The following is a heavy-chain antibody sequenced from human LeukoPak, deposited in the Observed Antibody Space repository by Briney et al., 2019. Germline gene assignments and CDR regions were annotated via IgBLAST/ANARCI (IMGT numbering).Heavy chain of an antibody. CDR2: INWNGATT. V-gene: IGHV3-20*04. D-gene: IGHD7-27*01. Sequence: GGSLRPSCLTPGFNLGESCFPWVRQVPGEGLELVPGINWNGATTAYADSVRGRFTISRDNAKASVYLQMDSLTDDDTAFYYCARSVGTPVPHFFDDWGQGTLVTVSS. CDR3: ARSVGTPVPHFFDD. J-gene: IGHJ4*02. CDR1: GFNLGESC.